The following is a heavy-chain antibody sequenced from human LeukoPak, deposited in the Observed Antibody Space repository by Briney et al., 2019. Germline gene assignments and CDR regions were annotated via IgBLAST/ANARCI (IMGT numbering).Heavy chain of an antibody. D-gene: IGHD2-21*02. J-gene: IGHJ4*02. Sequence: SETLSLTCTVSGGSISSYYWSWIRQPAGKGLEWIGRIYTSGSTNYNPSLKSRVTMSVDTSKNQFSLKLSSVTAADTAVYYCAKDLERHIVVVTASAVDYWGQGTLVTVSS. CDR1: GGSISSYY. CDR2: IYTSGST. V-gene: IGHV4-4*07. CDR3: AKDLERHIVVVTASAVDY.